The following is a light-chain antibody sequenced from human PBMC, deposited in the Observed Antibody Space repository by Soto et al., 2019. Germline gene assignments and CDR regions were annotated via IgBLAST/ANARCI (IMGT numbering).Light chain of an antibody. V-gene: IGKV1-39*01. CDR1: QSISSY. Sequence: DVQMTQSPSSLSASVGDRVTITCRASQSISSYLNWYQQKPGKAPKLLIYGESNLQSGVPSRFSGSGSGTDFTLTISSLQPDDFGSYYCQQSYGTRYTFGQGTKLEIK. J-gene: IGKJ2*01. CDR2: GES. CDR3: QQSYGTRYT.